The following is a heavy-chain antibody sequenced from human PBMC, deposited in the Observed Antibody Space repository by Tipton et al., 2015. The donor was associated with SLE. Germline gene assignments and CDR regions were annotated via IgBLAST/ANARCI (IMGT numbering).Heavy chain of an antibody. Sequence: TLSLTCNVSGVSLTNYFWNWIRQPPGKGLEWVGYIYYSGSSKYNPSLKSRVTISADTSKNQFSLNLNSVTAADTGVYYCARRLGYIDAYGNYYFYLDVWGKGTTVTVSS. CDR1: GVSLTNYF. D-gene: IGHD5-18*01. V-gene: IGHV4-59*01. CDR2: IYYSGSS. J-gene: IGHJ6*03. CDR3: ARRLGYIDAYGNYYFYLDV.